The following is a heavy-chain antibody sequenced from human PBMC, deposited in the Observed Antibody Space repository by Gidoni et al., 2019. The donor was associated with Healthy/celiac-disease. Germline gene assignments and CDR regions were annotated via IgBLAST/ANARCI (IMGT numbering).Heavy chain of an antibody. D-gene: IGHD2-15*01. CDR3: ARISILTGYCSGGSCYSPIYFDY. CDR2: IFSNDEK. CDR1: GFSLSNARMG. V-gene: IGHV2-26*01. Sequence: QVTLKESGPVLVKPTETLTLTCTVSGFSLSNARMGVSWIRQPPGKALEWLAHIFSNDEKSYSTSLKSRLTISKDTSKSQVVLTMTNMDPVDTATYYCARISILTGYCSGGSCYSPIYFDYWGQGTLVTVSS. J-gene: IGHJ4*02.